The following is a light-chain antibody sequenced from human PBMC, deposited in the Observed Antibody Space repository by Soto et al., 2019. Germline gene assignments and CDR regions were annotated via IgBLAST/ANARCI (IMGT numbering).Light chain of an antibody. CDR3: HSYDSSNQV. J-gene: IGLJ3*02. V-gene: IGLV6-57*03. CDR2: EDN. Sequence: NFMLTQPHSVSESPGKTVTISCTRSSGSIASNYVQWYQQRPGSAPTTVIYEDNQRPSGVPDRFSGSIDSSSNSASLTISGLKTEDEAYYYCHSYDSSNQVFGGGTKLTVL. CDR1: SGSIASNY.